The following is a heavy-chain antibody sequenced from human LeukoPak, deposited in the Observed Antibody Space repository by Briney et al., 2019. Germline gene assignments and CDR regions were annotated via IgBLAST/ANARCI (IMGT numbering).Heavy chain of an antibody. Sequence: KPSETLSLTCTVSGGSISSGSYLWGCIRQSPGKGLEWIGSISYSGSTYYNPSLNTRVTVSVDTSKNQFSLKVTSVTAADMAVYYCARWVGNRNWFDPWGQGTLVTVSS. CDR1: GGSISSGSYL. V-gene: IGHV4-39*07. CDR3: ARWVGNRNWFDP. CDR2: ISYSGST. D-gene: IGHD1-26*01. J-gene: IGHJ5*02.